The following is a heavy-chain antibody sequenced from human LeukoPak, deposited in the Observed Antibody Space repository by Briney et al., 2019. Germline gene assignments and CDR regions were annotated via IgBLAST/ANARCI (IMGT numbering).Heavy chain of an antibody. CDR1: GGSISSYD. D-gene: IGHD2-15*01. Sequence: SETLSLTCTVSGGSISSYDWSWIRQPAGKGPEWIGRIYTSGSTNYNPSLKSRVTMSVDTSKNQFSLKLSSVTAADTAVYYCARDLRYCSGGSCYSSLGFDYWGQGTLVTVSS. J-gene: IGHJ4*02. CDR2: IYTSGST. CDR3: ARDLRYCSGGSCYSSLGFDY. V-gene: IGHV4-4*07.